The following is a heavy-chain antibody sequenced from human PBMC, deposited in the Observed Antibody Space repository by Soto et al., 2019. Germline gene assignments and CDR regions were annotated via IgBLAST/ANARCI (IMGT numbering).Heavy chain of an antibody. CDR3: ARDVMSVTGSSAY. Sequence: GGSLRLSCAASAFTVRSNYMSWVRQAPGKGLEWVPTISSDGGTYYTDSVKGRFAISRDNTKNTLYLQMNSLTAEDSAVYYCARDVMSVTGSSAYWGQGT. CDR1: AFTVRSNY. J-gene: IGHJ4*02. V-gene: IGHV3-53*01. D-gene: IGHD2-15*01. CDR2: ISSDGGT.